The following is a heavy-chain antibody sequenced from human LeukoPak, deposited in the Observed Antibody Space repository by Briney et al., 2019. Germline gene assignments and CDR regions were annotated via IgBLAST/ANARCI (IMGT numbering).Heavy chain of an antibody. CDR3: ARDGRIQLWTNWFDP. Sequence: PSETLSLTCAVYGGSFSGYYWSWIRQPPGKGLEWIGEINHSGSTYYNPSLKSRVTISVDTSKNQFSLKLSSVTAADTAVYYCARDGRIQLWTNWFDPWGQGTLVTVSS. CDR2: INHSGST. V-gene: IGHV4-34*01. CDR1: GGSFSGYY. J-gene: IGHJ5*02. D-gene: IGHD5-18*01.